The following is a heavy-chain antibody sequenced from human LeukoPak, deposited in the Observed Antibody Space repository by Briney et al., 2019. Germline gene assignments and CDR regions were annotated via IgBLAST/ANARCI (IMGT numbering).Heavy chain of an antibody. V-gene: IGHV4-4*07. Sequence: SETLSLTCTVSGGSITSYYWSWIRQPAGKGLEWIGRIYTSGSTNYNPSLKSRVTMSADTSKNQFSLKLSSFTAADTAVYYCARGGMGGLGTHYWYFDLWGRGTLVTVSS. CDR2: IYTSGST. D-gene: IGHD7-27*01. J-gene: IGHJ2*01. CDR3: ARGGMGGLGTHYWYFDL. CDR1: GGSITSYY.